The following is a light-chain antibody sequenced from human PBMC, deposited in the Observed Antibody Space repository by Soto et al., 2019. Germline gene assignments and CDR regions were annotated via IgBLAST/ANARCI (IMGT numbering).Light chain of an antibody. J-gene: IGKJ1*01. CDR2: GAS. V-gene: IGKV3-20*01. CDR1: QSVSSSY. Sequence: EIVLTQSPGTLSLSPGERATLSCRASQSVSSSYLAWYQQKPRPAPRLLIFGASSRATGIPDRFRGSGSGTDFVLTIGRLEPEDFAVYFCQQYGSSPKTFGHGTKVEIK. CDR3: QQYGSSPKT.